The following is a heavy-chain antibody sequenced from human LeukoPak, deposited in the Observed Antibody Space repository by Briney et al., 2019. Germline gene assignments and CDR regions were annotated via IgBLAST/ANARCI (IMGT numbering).Heavy chain of an antibody. D-gene: IGHD3-22*01. CDR1: GYIFTDYG. V-gene: IGHV1-18*01. Sequence: ASVKVSCKASGYIFTDYGISWVRQAPGQGFEWMGWISGYNGNTNYALNVRGRVTMTTDTSTSTAYMELRSLRSDDTAVYYCARAPYYYDSSGSNRYFDLWGRGTLVTVSS. J-gene: IGHJ2*01. CDR3: ARAPYYYDSSGSNRYFDL. CDR2: ISGYNGNT.